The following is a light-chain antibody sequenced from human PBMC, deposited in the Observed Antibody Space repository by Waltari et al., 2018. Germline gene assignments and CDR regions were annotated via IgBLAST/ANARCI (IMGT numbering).Light chain of an antibody. Sequence: SYVLTQPPSVSVAPGKTASIPCGGNDTATSSVHWYPQKPGPAPVLVVFDDSDRPSGIPERFSGSNSANTATLTISRVEAGDEADYYCHVWDTKTDHVVFGGGTKLTVL. J-gene: IGLJ2*01. CDR3: HVWDTKTDHVV. CDR2: DDS. V-gene: IGLV3-21*03. CDR1: DTATSS.